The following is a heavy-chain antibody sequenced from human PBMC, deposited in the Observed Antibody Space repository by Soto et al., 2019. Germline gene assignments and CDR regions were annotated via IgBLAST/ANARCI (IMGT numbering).Heavy chain of an antibody. V-gene: IGHV3-7*03. CDR2: IRQDGSEK. Sequence: EVRLVESGGGLVQPGGSLRLSCTTSGFTFSNFWMNWVRQAPGKGLEWVANIRQDGSEKNYVDSVKGRFTISRDNAKNSVYLQMNSLRGEDTAVYYCARDRAMDDYCRQGTLVTVSP. J-gene: IGHJ4*02. CDR3: ARDRAMDDY. CDR1: GFTFSNFW. D-gene: IGHD5-18*01.